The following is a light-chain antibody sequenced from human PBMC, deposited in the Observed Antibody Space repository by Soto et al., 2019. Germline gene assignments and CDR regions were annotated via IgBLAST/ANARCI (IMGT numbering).Light chain of an antibody. V-gene: IGKV3-11*01. CDR3: QQHHSTPLT. J-gene: IGKJ5*01. CDR2: DAS. Sequence: VVLTQSPATLSLSPGERATVSCRASLSVSSYLAWYQQKPGQAPRLLIYDASYRATGIPARFIGSGSGTDFTPTISSLQAEDVAVYYCQQHHSTPLTFGQGTRLEIK. CDR1: LSVSSY.